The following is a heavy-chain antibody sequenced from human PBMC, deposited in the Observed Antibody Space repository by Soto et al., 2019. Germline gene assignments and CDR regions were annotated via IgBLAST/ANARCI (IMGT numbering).Heavy chain of an antibody. J-gene: IGHJ4*02. CDR2: IYYSGST. D-gene: IGHD4-17*01. V-gene: IGHV4-61*08. Sequence: PSETLSLTCTVSGGSISSGGYYWSWIRQHPGKGLEWIGYIYYSGSTNYNPSLKSRVTISVDTSKNQFSLKLSSVTAADTAVYYCARQCYGDYHCMDYWGQGTLVTVSS. CDR3: ARQCYGDYHCMDY. CDR1: GGSISSGGYY.